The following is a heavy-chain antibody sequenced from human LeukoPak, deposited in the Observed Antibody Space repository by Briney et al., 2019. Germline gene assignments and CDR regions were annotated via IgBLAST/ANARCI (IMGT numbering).Heavy chain of an antibody. D-gene: IGHD5-18*01. CDR2: IYYSGST. CDR3: ARQRNVDTAFDC. V-gene: IGHV4-39*01. Sequence: SETLSLTCTVSGGSISSSSYYWGWIRQPPGKGLEWIGSIYYSGSTYYNPSLKSRVTISVDTSKNQFSLKLSSVTAADTAVYYCARQRNVDTAFDCWGQGTLVTVSS. J-gene: IGHJ4*02. CDR1: GGSISSSSYY.